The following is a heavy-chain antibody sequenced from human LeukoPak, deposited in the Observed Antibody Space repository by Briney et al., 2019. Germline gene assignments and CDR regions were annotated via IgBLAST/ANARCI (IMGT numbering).Heavy chain of an antibody. J-gene: IGHJ3*02. CDR1: GYTFTSYG. D-gene: IGHD3-22*01. CDR3: ARGFTMIVERTGAAFDI. CDR2: ISAYNGNT. V-gene: IGHV1-18*01. Sequence: ASVKVSCKASGYTFTSYGISWVRQAPGQGLEWMGWISAYNGNTNYAQKLQGRVTMTTDTSTSTAYMELRSLRSDDTAVYYCARGFTMIVERTGAAFDIWGQGTMVTVSS.